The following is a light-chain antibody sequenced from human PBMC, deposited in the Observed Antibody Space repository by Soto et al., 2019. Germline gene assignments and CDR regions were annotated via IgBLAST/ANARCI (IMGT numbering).Light chain of an antibody. CDR3: QSYDSTLSGV. Sequence: QSVLTQPPSVSAAPGQSITISCTGSSCNIGANYDVHWYQQPPGTAPKLLIYNNSNRPSGVPDRFSGSKSGTSASLAIAGLQDEEEADYYCQSYDSTLSGVFGTGTKVTVL. CDR2: NNS. V-gene: IGLV1-40*01. CDR1: SCNIGANYD. J-gene: IGLJ1*01.